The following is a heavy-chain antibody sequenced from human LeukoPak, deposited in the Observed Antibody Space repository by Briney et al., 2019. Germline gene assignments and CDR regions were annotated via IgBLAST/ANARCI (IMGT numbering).Heavy chain of an antibody. CDR1: GFTFSSYA. CDR3: AKDKGPYSFGLSPFDS. CDR2: INGAGGST. D-gene: IGHD5-18*01. V-gene: IGHV3-23*01. J-gene: IGHJ4*02. Sequence: GGSLRLSCGASGFTFSSYAMSWVRQAPGKGLEWVSGINGAGGSTYYADSVKGRFTIFRDNSRNTLYLQMSSLRADDTAVYYCAKDKGPYSFGLSPFDSWGQGTLVTVSS.